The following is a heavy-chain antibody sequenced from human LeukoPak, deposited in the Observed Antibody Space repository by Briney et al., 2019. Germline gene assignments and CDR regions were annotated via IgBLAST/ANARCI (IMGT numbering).Heavy chain of an antibody. Sequence: PGRSLRLSCAASGFTSSSYAMHWVRQAPGKGLEWVAVISYDGSNKYYADSVKGRFTISRDNSKNTLYLQMNSLRAEDTAVYYCARESYYFDYWGQGTLVTVSS. J-gene: IGHJ4*02. CDR1: GFTSSSYA. CDR2: ISYDGSNK. CDR3: ARESYYFDY. V-gene: IGHV3-30*04.